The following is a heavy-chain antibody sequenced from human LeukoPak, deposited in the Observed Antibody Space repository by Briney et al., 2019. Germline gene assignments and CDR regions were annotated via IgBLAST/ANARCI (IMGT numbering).Heavy chain of an antibody. CDR3: ARGLDYYDSSGYYAPLG. CDR1: GGSFSGYY. D-gene: IGHD3-22*01. V-gene: IGHV4-34*01. CDR2: TNHSGST. Sequence: KPSETLSLTCAVYGGSFSGYYWSWIRQPPGMGLEWIGETNHSGSTNYNPSLKSRVTISVDTSKNQFSLKLSSVTAADTAVYYCARGLDYYDSSGYYAPLGWGQGTLVTVSS. J-gene: IGHJ4*02.